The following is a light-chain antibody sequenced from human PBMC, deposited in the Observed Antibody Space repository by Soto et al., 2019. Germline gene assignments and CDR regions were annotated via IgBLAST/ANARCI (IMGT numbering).Light chain of an antibody. J-gene: IGKJ4*01. CDR2: GAS. Sequence: EIVLTQSPGTLSLSPGERATLSCRASQSVSSNYLAWYQQKPGQAPRLLIYGASSRATGIPDRFSGSGSGTDFTLTISRLEPEDFALYYCQQYGSSPPGLTFGGGTKVEIK. V-gene: IGKV3-20*01. CDR1: QSVSSNY. CDR3: QQYGSSPPGLT.